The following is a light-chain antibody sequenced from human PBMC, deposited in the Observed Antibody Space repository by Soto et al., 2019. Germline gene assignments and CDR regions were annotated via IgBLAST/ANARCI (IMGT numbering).Light chain of an antibody. CDR3: QQYKSYSGT. CDR2: DAS. V-gene: IGKV1-5*01. CDR1: QSISYW. Sequence: DIQMTQSPSTLSASVGDRVTITCRASQSISYWMAWYQQKPGKAPRLLIYDASNLESGVPSRFSGSGSGTEFTLTISSLQPDDFATYYCQQYKSYSGTVGQGTKVDSK. J-gene: IGKJ1*01.